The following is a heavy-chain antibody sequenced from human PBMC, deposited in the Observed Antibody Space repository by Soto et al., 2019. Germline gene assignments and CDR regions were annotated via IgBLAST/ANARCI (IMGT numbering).Heavy chain of an antibody. CDR2: IYPDDSVT. V-gene: IGHV5-51*01. Sequence: GELLNVSNKGSEYNFTNYWSGWVLQMTGKGLEWMGIIYPDDSVTRYSPSFQGQVTISADKSISTAYLQWSSLKASDTAIYYCALSNAIPCTCFAPLGKGTLVTGSS. D-gene: IGHD2-21*01. J-gene: IGHJ5*02. CDR1: EYNFTNYW. CDR3: ALSNAIPCTCFAP.